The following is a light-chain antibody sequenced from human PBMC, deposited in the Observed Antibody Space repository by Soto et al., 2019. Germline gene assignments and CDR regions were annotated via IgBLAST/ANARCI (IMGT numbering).Light chain of an antibody. V-gene: IGKV3-20*01. Sequence: EIVMTQSPATLSVSPGERATLSCRASHVVSSSYLAWYQHKPGQAPRLVIYTASSRATGIPDRFSGSGSGTDFSLTISRLEPEDFAVYYCQQYGSSPLTFGQGTKVEIK. J-gene: IGKJ1*01. CDR1: HVVSSSY. CDR3: QQYGSSPLT. CDR2: TAS.